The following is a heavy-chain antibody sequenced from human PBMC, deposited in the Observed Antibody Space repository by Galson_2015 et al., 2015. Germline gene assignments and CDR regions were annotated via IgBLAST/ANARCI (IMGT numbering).Heavy chain of an antibody. V-gene: IGHV1-3*01. J-gene: IGHJ4*02. CDR1: GYTFTKYA. D-gene: IGHD6-19*01. CDR2: INAANGNA. Sequence: SVKVSCKASGYTFTKYAMHWVRQAPGQRLEWMGWINAANGNAKYSQRFQGRVTITGDTSASTAYMELSSLRSEDTAVYYCARDLSSYSSGWYDYWGQGTLVTVPS. CDR3: ARDLSSYSSGWYDY.